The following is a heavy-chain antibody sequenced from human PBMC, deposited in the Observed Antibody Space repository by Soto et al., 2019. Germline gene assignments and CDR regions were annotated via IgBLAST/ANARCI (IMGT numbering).Heavy chain of an antibody. CDR3: AREVGDYYRYMDV. V-gene: IGHV3-74*01. Sequence: EVQLVESGGGLVQPGGALRLSRTASEFSVSSYWMHVVRQVPGKGLVWVSRINTEGNSPRYVDSVKGRFTISRDSAKNTVFLQMDSLRVEDTAVYYCAREVGDYYRYMDVWGNGTTVTVSS. CDR1: EFSVSSYW. D-gene: IGHD1-26*01. J-gene: IGHJ6*03. CDR2: INTEGNSP.